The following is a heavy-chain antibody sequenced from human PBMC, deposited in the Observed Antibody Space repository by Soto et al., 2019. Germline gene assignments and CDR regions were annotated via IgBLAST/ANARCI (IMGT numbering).Heavy chain of an antibody. CDR2: ISWNSGSI. J-gene: IGHJ4*02. CDR3: AKGIAAAGSHYFDY. Sequence: PGGSLRLSCAASGFTFDDYAMHWVRQTPGKGLEWVSGISWNSGSIGYADSVKGRFTISRDNAKNSLYLQMNSLRAEDTALYYCAKGIAAAGSHYFDYWGQGTLVTVSS. V-gene: IGHV3-9*01. CDR1: GFTFDDYA. D-gene: IGHD6-13*01.